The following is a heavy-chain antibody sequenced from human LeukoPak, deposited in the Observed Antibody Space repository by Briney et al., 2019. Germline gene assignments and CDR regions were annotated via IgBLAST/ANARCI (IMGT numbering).Heavy chain of an antibody. D-gene: IGHD2-15*01. J-gene: IGHJ6*03. Sequence: SETLSLTCTVSGGSISTSNYYWGWIRQPPGTGLEWIGSIYYSGSTYYNPSLKSRVTISVDTSKNQFSLKLSSVTAADTAVYYCAREHCSGGSCYSIYYYYYMDVWGKGTTVTVSS. CDR2: IYYSGST. CDR1: GGSISTSNYY. V-gene: IGHV4-39*07. CDR3: AREHCSGGSCYSIYYYYYMDV.